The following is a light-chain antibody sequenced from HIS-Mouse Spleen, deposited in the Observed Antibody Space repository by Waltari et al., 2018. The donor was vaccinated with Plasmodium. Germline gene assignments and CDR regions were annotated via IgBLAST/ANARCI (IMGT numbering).Light chain of an antibody. V-gene: IGLV3-25*03. CDR3: QSADSSGTYRV. Sequence: SYELTQPPSVSVSPGQTARITCSGDALPKQYAYWYQQKPGQAPVLVIYKDSERPSGIPERLSGSSSGTTATLTISGVQVEDEADYYCQSADSSGTYRVFGGGTKLTVL. CDR2: KDS. CDR1: ALPKQY. J-gene: IGLJ2*01.